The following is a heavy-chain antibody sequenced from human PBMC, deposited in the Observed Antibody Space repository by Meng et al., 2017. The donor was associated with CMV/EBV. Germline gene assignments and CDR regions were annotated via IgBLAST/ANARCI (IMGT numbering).Heavy chain of an antibody. Sequence: SETLSLTCTVSGGSISSYYWSWIRQPPGKGLEWIGYIYYSGSTNYNPSLKSRVTISVDTSKNQFSLKLSSVTAADTAVYYCASAPVLGGFRWYFDLWGRGTLGTVSS. CDR1: GGSISSYY. J-gene: IGHJ2*01. CDR2: IYYSGST. CDR3: ASAPVLGGFRWYFDL. V-gene: IGHV4-59*01. D-gene: IGHD3-16*01.